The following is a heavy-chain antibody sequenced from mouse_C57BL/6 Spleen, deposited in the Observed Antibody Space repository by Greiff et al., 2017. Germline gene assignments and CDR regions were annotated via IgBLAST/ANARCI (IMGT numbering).Heavy chain of an antibody. J-gene: IGHJ4*01. CDR2: INPNHGGT. CDR1: GYTFTDSY. CDR3: AREGDCYSAMDD. V-gene: IGHV1-18*01. Sequence: VQLQQSGPELVKPGASVKIPCKASGYTFTDSYMDWVKQSPGQSLEWIGDINPNHGGTTYTQKFKGKATLTVDKSSSTAYMELRSLTSEDTAVYYGAREGDCYSAMDDWGQGTSGTVSS. D-gene: IGHD2-12*01.